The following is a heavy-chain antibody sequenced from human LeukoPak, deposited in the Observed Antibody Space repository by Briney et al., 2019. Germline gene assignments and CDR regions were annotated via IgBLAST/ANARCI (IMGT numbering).Heavy chain of an antibody. CDR3: ASSLRIAVAGDSFDY. Sequence: GGSLRLSCAASGFTFSSYSMNWVRQAPGKGLEWVSSISSSSSYIYYADSVKGRFTISRDNAKNSLYLQMNSLRAEDTAVYYCASSLRIAVAGDSFDYWGQGTLVNVSS. D-gene: IGHD6-19*01. V-gene: IGHV3-21*01. CDR1: GFTFSSYS. J-gene: IGHJ4*02. CDR2: ISSSSSYI.